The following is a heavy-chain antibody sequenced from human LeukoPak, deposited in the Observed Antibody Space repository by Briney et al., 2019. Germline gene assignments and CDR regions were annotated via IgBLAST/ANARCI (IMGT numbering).Heavy chain of an antibody. CDR2: INWNGGST. J-gene: IGHJ5*02. CDR3: AKGGPGDGNWFDL. Sequence: PGGSLRLSCAASGFTFDDYGMSWVRQAPGKGLEWVSGINWNGGSTGYADSVKGRFTISRDNAKNSLYLQMNSLRGEDTAVYYCAKGGPGDGNWFDLRGQGTLVTVSS. D-gene: IGHD2-21*02. CDR1: GFTFDDYG. V-gene: IGHV3-20*04.